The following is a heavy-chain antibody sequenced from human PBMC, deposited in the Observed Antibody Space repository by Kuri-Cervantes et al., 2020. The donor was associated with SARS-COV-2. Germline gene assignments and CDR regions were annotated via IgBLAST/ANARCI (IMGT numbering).Heavy chain of an antibody. CDR1: GGSISSGGNY. J-gene: IGHJ4*02. Sequence: LRLSCTVSGGSISSGGNYWNWIRQPPGKGLEWIGHIYHSGSTEYNPFLKSRVIMSVDRSKNHFSLKLSSVTAADTAVYYCARGGYSSGWYAVDWGQGTLVTVSS. CDR3: ARGGYSSGWYAVD. V-gene: IGHV4-30-2*01. CDR2: IYHSGST. D-gene: IGHD6-19*01.